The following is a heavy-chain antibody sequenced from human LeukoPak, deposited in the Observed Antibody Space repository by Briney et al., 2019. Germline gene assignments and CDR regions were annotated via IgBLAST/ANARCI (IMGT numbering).Heavy chain of an antibody. D-gene: IGHD3-9*01. CDR1: GGSISSYY. Sequence: SVTLSLTCTVSGGSISSYYWSWIRQPAGKGLEWIGRIYTSGSTNYNPSLKSRVTMSVDTSKNQFSLKLSSVTAADTAVYYCAIEYDYDILTPAFDIWGQGTMVTVSS. V-gene: IGHV4-4*07. J-gene: IGHJ3*02. CDR3: AIEYDYDILTPAFDI. CDR2: IYTSGST.